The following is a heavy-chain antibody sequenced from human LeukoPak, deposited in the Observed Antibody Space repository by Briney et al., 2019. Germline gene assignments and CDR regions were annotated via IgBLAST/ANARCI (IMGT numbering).Heavy chain of an antibody. Sequence: GASVKVSCKASGYTFTSYGISWVRQAPGQGLEWMGCISAYNGNTNYAQKLQGRVTMTTDTSTSTAYIELRSLRCDDTAVYYCARVIVRFITGQTNYGMDVWGQGTTVTVSS. CDR3: ARVIVRFITGQTNYGMDV. CDR2: ISAYNGNT. D-gene: IGHD1-20*01. CDR1: GYTFTSYG. V-gene: IGHV1-18*01. J-gene: IGHJ6*01.